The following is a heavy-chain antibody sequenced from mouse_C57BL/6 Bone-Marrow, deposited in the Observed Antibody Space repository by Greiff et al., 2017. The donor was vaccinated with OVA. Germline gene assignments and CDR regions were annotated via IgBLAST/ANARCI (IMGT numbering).Heavy chain of an antibody. CDR3: AREVYYYGSSLFDY. D-gene: IGHD1-1*01. J-gene: IGHJ2*01. CDR2: IDPSDSET. CDR1: GYTFTSYW. Sequence: QVHVKQPGAELVRPGSSVKLSCKASGYTFTSYWMHWVKQRPIQGLEWIGNIDPSDSETHYNQKFKDKATLTVDKSSSTAYMQLSSLTSEDSAVYYCAREVYYYGSSLFDYGGQGTTLTVSS. V-gene: IGHV1-52*01.